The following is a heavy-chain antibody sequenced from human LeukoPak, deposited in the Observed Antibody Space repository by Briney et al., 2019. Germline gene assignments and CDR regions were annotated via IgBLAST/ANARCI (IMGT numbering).Heavy chain of an antibody. V-gene: IGHV3-23*01. Sequence: GGSLRLSCAASGFTLNIYAMSWVRQAPGKGLEWVSGIRNSDDTTYYADSVKGRFTISRDNSKNTLFLQMNSLRAEDTALYYCAKGLERKSRLDSWGRGTLVTVSS. CDR2: IRNSDDTT. CDR3: AKGLERKSRLDS. D-gene: IGHD1-1*01. CDR1: GFTLNIYA. J-gene: IGHJ4*02.